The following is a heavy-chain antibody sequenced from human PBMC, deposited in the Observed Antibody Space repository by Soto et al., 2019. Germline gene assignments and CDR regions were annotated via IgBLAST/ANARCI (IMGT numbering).Heavy chain of an antibody. CDR3: ATLWFGEADY. D-gene: IGHD3-10*01. Sequence: QLQLQESGPGLVKPSETLSLTCTVSGGSISRSSYYWGWIRQPPGKGLEWIGSIYYSGSTYYNPSLXSXVXIXXDTSKNQFSLRLSSVTAADTAVYYCATLWFGEADYWGQGTLVTVSS. V-gene: IGHV4-39*01. CDR2: IYYSGST. J-gene: IGHJ4*02. CDR1: GGSISRSSYY.